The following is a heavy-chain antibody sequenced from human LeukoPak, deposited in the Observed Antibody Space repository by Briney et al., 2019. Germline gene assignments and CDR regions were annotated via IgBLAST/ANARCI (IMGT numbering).Heavy chain of an antibody. J-gene: IGHJ5*02. CDR1: GGSVSSGTYY. D-gene: IGHD1-26*01. CDR3: TRSGSYHNWFDP. Sequence: PSETLSLTCTVSGGSVSSGTYYWSWIRQPPGEGLEWIGYIYYSGSTNYNPSLKSRVTISVDTSKNQFSLKLSSVTAADTAVYYCTRSGSYHNWFDPWGQGTLVTVSS. V-gene: IGHV4-61*01. CDR2: IYYSGST.